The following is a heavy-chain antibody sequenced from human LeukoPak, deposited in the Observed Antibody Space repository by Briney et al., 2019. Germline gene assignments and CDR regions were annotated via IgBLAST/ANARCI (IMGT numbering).Heavy chain of an antibody. D-gene: IGHD4-11*01. J-gene: IGHJ4*02. Sequence: SETLSLTCTVSSGSISSSSYYWGWIRQPPGKGLEWIGSIYYSGSTYYNPSLKSRVTISVDTSKNQFSLKVNSVTAADTAVYYCARDGSNYEAGFDCWGQGTLVTVSS. CDR3: ARDGSNYEAGFDC. CDR2: IYYSGST. V-gene: IGHV4-39*07. CDR1: SGSISSSSYY.